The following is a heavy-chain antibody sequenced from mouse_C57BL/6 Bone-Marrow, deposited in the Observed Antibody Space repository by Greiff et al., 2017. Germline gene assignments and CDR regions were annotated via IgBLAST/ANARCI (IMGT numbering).Heavy chain of an antibody. Sequence: EVMLVESGGDLVKPGGSLKLSCAASGFTFSSYGMSWVRQTPDKRLGWVATISSGGSYTYYPDSMKGRFTISRDNAKNTLYLQMSSLKSEDTAMYYCAGRFYDFYYDYFAYWGQGTTLTVSS. D-gene: IGHD2-3*01. CDR3: AGRFYDFYYDYFAY. CDR2: ISSGGSYT. V-gene: IGHV5-6*02. J-gene: IGHJ2*01. CDR1: GFTFSSYG.